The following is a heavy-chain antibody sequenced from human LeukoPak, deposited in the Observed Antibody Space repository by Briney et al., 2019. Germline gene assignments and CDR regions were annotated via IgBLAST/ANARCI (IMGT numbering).Heavy chain of an antibody. J-gene: IGHJ1*01. D-gene: IGHD4-17*01. CDR3: ARGGVNDHGDGQYFEH. Sequence: GGSLRLSCTSFGFTFGDYAISWVRQAPGKGLEWVGFIRNRIHGRTSVYAASVEGRFTISRDDSESVAYLQTNSLKTEDTAVYFCARGGVNDHGDGQYFEHWGQGTLVTVSS. CDR2: IRNRIHGRTS. CDR1: GFTFGDYA. V-gene: IGHV3-49*04.